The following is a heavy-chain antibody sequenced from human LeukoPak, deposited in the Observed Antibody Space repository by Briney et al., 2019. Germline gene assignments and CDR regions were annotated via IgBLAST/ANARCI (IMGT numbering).Heavy chain of an antibody. CDR1: GFTVSSYS. CDR2: ISYNGEST. CDR3: ARVDSGSACAS. J-gene: IGHJ4*02. V-gene: IGHV3-64*01. D-gene: IGHD6-19*01. Sequence: PGGSLRLSCAASGFTVSSYSMHWVRQAPGKGLEFVPAISYNGESTYYANSVKGRFTISRDISKNTVYLQMGSLRPEDMAVYYCARVDSGSACASWGQGTLVTVSS.